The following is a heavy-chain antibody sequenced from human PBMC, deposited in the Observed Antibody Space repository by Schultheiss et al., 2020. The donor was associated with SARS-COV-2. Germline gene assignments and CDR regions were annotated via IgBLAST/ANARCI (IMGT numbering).Heavy chain of an antibody. Sequence: GGSLRLSCAASGFTFSSYSMNWVRQAPGKGLEWVSYISSSSSTIYYADSVKGRFTISRDNAKNSLYLQMNSLRAEDTAVYYCAKHITIFGVVRAYFDIWGQGTMVTVSS. J-gene: IGHJ3*02. V-gene: IGHV3-48*01. CDR3: AKHITIFGVVRAYFDI. D-gene: IGHD3-3*01. CDR1: GFTFSSYS. CDR2: ISSSSSTI.